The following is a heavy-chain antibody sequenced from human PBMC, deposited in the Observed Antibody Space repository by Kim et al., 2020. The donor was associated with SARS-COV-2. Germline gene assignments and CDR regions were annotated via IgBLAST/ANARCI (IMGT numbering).Heavy chain of an antibody. CDR2: IIPILGTA. D-gene: IGHD1-26*01. CDR3: ARASWYNGNYGQGAFDI. CDR1: GGTFSSYG. V-gene: IGHV1-69*13. J-gene: IGHJ3*02. Sequence: SVKVSCKASGGTFSSYGISWVRQAPGQGLEWMGGIIPILGTANYAQKFQGRVTITADESTSTAYMELSSLRSEDTAVYYCARASWYNGNYGQGAFDIWGQGTMVTVSS.